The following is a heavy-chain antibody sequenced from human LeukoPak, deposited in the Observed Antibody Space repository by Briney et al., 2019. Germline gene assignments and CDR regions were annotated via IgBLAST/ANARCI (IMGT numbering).Heavy chain of an antibody. CDR1: GFTFSSFT. Sequence: GGSLRLSCAASGFTFSSFTMHWVRQAPGKGLEWVSSISSGSGYIYHADSVKGRFTISRDNAKNSLYLQMNSLRAEDTAVYYCARELYSGYGRFDYWGQGTLVTVSS. CDR3: ARELYSGYGRFDY. D-gene: IGHD5-12*01. J-gene: IGHJ4*02. V-gene: IGHV3-21*01. CDR2: ISSGSGYI.